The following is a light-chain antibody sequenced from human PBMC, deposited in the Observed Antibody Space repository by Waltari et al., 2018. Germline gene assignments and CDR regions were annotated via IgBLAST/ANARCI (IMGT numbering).Light chain of an antibody. J-gene: IGLJ2*01. CDR3: NSYSSSSSLVL. CDR1: SSDVGTYNY. V-gene: IGLV2-14*03. CDR2: DVS. Sequence: LTQPASVSGSPGQSITISCTGTSSDVGTYNYVSWYQQHPGKAPKLMIYDVSNRPSGVSDRFSGSKSGNTASLTISGLQAEDEADYYCNSYSSSSSLVLFGGGTKLTVV.